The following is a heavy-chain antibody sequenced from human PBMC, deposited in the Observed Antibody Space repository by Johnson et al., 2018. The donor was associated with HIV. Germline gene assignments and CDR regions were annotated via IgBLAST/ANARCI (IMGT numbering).Heavy chain of an antibody. CDR3: AREGGRIAVAGPSRENDAFDI. J-gene: IGHJ3*02. CDR1: GFIVSSKY. CDR2: LYADGRT. D-gene: IGHD6-19*01. Sequence: VQLVESGGGLVQPGGSLRLSCEASGFIVSSKYMTWFRQAPGKGLEWVSVLYADGRTYYADSVKGRFTISRDNTKNTPYLQMNSRRAEDTAGYYCAREGGRIAVAGPSRENDAFDIWGQGTMVTVSS. V-gene: IGHV3-66*02.